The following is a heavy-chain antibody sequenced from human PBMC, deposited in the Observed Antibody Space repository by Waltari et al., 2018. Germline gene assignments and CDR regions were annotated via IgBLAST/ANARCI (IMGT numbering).Heavy chain of an antibody. D-gene: IGHD7-27*01. CDR3: TQHVTNWDEEYYYYAMDV. J-gene: IGHJ6*02. CDR2: IKSKVDGGTI. Sequence: EVQLVESGGALVKPGESLRLSCAASGFTFSDAWMSWVRRAPGKGLEWVGRIKSKVDGGTIEYAAPVQGRFAISRDDSKNTLSLQMNSLKSEDTAVYYCTQHVTNWDEEYYYYAMDVWGQGTTVIVSS. CDR1: GFTFSDAW. V-gene: IGHV3-15*02.